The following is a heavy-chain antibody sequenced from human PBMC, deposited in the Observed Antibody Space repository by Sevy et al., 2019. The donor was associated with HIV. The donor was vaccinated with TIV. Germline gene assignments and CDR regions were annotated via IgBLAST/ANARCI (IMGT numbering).Heavy chain of an antibody. Sequence: GESLKISCKGSGYTFTNYWNGWVRQMPGKGLEWMGINYPGDSDTRYSPSFQGQVTISAGKSISTAYWQWSSLKDSDAATYYCARYPIVVVPAAEYYFDYWGQGTLVTVSS. J-gene: IGHJ4*02. CDR1: GYTFTNYW. V-gene: IGHV5-51*01. CDR2: NYPGDSDT. D-gene: IGHD2-2*01. CDR3: ARYPIVVVPAAEYYFDY.